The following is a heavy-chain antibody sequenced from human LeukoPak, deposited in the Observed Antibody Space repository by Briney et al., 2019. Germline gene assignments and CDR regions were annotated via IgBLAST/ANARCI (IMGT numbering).Heavy chain of an antibody. Sequence: GGSLKISCKGSGYSFTSYWIGLVRQVPGKGLGGIGIIYPGDSDTRYSPSFQGQVTISADKSISTAYLQWSSLKASDTAMYYCARHEEMATITNWGQGTLVTVSS. V-gene: IGHV5-51*01. CDR1: GYSFTSYW. J-gene: IGHJ4*02. CDR3: ARHEEMATITN. D-gene: IGHD5-24*01. CDR2: IYPGDSDT.